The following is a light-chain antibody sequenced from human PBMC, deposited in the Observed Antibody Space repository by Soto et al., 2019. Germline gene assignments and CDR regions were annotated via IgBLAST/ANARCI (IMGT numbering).Light chain of an antibody. Sequence: EIVLTQSPGTLSLSPGERVTLSCRASQSVSSNYLAWYQQKPGQAPRLLIYGTSSRATGIPDRFSGSGSGTDFTLTISRLEPEDVAMYYCQQYGNSPRYSFGQGTRLEIK. CDR2: GTS. J-gene: IGKJ2*03. V-gene: IGKV3-20*01. CDR1: QSVSSNY. CDR3: QQYGNSPRYS.